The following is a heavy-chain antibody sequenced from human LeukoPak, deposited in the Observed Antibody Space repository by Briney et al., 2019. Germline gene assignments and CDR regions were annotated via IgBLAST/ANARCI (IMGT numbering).Heavy chain of an antibody. V-gene: IGHV3-21*01. D-gene: IGHD2-2*02. J-gene: IGHJ4*02. CDR1: GFTFSSYS. CDR3: ARTLFCSSTSCYKGDFDY. CDR2: ISSSSSYI. Sequence: GGSLRLSCAASGFTFSSYSMNWVRQAPGKGLEWVSSISSSSSYIYYAYSVKGRFTISRDNAKNSLYLQMNSPRAEDTAVYYCARTLFCSSTSCYKGDFDYWGQGTLVTVSS.